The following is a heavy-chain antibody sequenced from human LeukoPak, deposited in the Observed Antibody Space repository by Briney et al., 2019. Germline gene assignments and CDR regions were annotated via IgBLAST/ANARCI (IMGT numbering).Heavy chain of an antibody. CDR3: ARDPPDY. J-gene: IGHJ4*02. CDR1: GFTFSSYE. V-gene: IGHV3-48*03. CDR2: ILNSGTTT. Sequence: RGGSLRLSCAASGFTFSSYEMNWVRQAPGKGLEWVSYILNSGTTTYYADSVKGRFTISRDNAKNSLYLQMNSLRAEDTGVYYCARDPPDYWGQGILVTVSS.